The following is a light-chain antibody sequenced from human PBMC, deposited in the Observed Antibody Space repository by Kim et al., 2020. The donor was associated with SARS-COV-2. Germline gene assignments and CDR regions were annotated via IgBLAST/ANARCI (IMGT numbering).Light chain of an antibody. J-gene: IGLJ3*02. CDR1: STDGGSHNH. V-gene: IGLV2-14*04. Sequence: SITISGTGSSTDGGSHNHVSWYQQHPGKAPKLLISGVDNRPLGISDRFSASKSVNTASLTISGLQAEDEADYYCSSSSSSSKTWLFGGGTQLTVL. CDR2: GVD. CDR3: SSSSSSSKTWL.